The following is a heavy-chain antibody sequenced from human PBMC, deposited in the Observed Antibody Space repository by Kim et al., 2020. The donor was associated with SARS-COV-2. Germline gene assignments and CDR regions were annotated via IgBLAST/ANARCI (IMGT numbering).Heavy chain of an antibody. CDR2: IYYSGST. J-gene: IGHJ4*01. Sequence: SETLSLTCTVSGGSISSSSYYWGWIRQPPGKGLEWIGSIYYSGSTYYNPSLKRRVTISVDTSKNQFSLKLSSVTAAGTAVYYCARHLETGALWFGELSPFDYWGHGTLVTVSS. D-gene: IGHD3-10*01. CDR1: GGSISSSSYY. CDR3: ARHLETGALWFGELSPFDY. V-gene: IGHV4-39*01.